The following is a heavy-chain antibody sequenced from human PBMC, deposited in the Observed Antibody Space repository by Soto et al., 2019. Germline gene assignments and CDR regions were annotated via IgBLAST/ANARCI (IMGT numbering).Heavy chain of an antibody. J-gene: IGHJ1*01. Sequence: QVQLVQSGAEVKKPGASVKVSCKASGYTFTSYGISWVRQAPGQGLEWMGWISAYNGNTNYAQKLQGRVTMTTDTSTRTDYMELRSLRSDDTAVYYCARGVRQWLLNTAEYFQHWGQGTLVTVSS. D-gene: IGHD6-19*01. V-gene: IGHV1-18*01. CDR2: ISAYNGNT. CDR3: ARGVRQWLLNTAEYFQH. CDR1: GYTFTSYG.